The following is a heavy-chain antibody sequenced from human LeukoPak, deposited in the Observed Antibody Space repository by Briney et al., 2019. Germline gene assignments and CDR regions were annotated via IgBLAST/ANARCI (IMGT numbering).Heavy chain of an antibody. D-gene: IGHD5-18*01. J-gene: IGHJ4*02. Sequence: ASVKVSCKASGYTFTGYGISWVRQAPGQGLEWMGWISAYNGNTNYAQKLQGRVTMTTDTSTSTAYMELRSLRSDDTAVYYCARGDTAFSPYYFDYWGQGTLVTVSS. CDR1: GYTFTGYG. CDR2: ISAYNGNT. CDR3: ARGDTAFSPYYFDY. V-gene: IGHV1-18*01.